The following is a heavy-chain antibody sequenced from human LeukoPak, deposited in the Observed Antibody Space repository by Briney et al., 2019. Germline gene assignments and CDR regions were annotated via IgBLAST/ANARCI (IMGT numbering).Heavy chain of an antibody. CDR3: ARGRSPGTSYEAIDY. D-gene: IGHD3-10*01. J-gene: IGHJ4*02. CDR2: IYHSGST. CDR1: GGSISDYY. V-gene: IGHV4-59*01. Sequence: PSETLSLTCTVSGGSISDYYWSWIRQPPGKGLEWIGSIYHSGSTNYNPSLKSRVSISVDTSRNQFSLILSSVTAADTAVYYCARGRSPGTSYEAIDYWGQGTLVTVSS.